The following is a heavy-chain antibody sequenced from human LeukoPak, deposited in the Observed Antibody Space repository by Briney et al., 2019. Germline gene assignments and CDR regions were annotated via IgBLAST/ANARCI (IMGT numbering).Heavy chain of an antibody. Sequence: PGGSLRLSCAASGFTFSNYAMSWVRQAPGKGLEWVSGISDSGGRIYYADSLKGRFTISRDNSKNTLYLQMNSLRAEDTAVYYCARVKDYYYYMDVWGKGTTVTISS. CDR3: ARVKDYYYYMDV. CDR1: GFTFSNYA. V-gene: IGHV3-23*01. CDR2: ISDSGGRI. J-gene: IGHJ6*03.